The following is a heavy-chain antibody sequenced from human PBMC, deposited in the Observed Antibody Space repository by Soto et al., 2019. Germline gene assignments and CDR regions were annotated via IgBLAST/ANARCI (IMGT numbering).Heavy chain of an antibody. CDR2: IYYSGST. CDR1: GASISSGDHY. Sequence: QGQLQESGPGVVRPSQTLSLTCTVSGASISSGDHYWTWIRQPPGKGLEWIGYIYYSGSTFYNPSINSLIIMAVDISKSQSSLHLRSVTAADTAVYCSGASPPKDAFDFWGQGTMVIVSS. V-gene: IGHV4-30-4*01. CDR3: GASPPKDAFDF. J-gene: IGHJ3*01.